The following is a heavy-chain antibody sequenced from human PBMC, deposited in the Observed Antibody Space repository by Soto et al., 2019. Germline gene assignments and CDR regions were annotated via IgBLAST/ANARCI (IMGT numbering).Heavy chain of an antibody. Sequence: QVQLQESGPGLVKPSGTLSLTCAVSSGSISTSNWWSWVRQPPGKGLEWIGEIYRSGSTNYNPSLKIRVTISVDTSKNQFCLKLSSVTAADTAVYYCARRNRDYYYYIDLWGNETTVTGCS. CDR1: SGSISTSNW. J-gene: IGHJ6*03. CDR2: IYRSGST. CDR3: ARRNRDYYYYIDL. V-gene: IGHV4-4*02.